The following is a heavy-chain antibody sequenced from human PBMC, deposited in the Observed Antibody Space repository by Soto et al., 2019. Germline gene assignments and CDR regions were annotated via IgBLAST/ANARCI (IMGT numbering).Heavy chain of an antibody. CDR3: ARDEQQLANNWFDP. CDR2: MNPNSGNT. D-gene: IGHD6-13*01. J-gene: IGHJ5*02. V-gene: IGHV1-8*01. Sequence: QVPLVQSGAEVKKPGASVKVSCKASGYTFTSYDINWVRQATGQGLEWMGWMNPNSGNTGYAQKFQGRVTMTRNTSISTAYMELSSLRSEDTAVYYCARDEQQLANNWFDPWGQGTLVTVSS. CDR1: GYTFTSYD.